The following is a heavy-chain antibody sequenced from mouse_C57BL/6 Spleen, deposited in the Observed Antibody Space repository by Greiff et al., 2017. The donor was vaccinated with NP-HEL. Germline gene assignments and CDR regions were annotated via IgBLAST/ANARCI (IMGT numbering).Heavy chain of an antibody. Sequence: EVKLMESGGGLVKPGGSLKLSCAASGFTFSDYGMHWVRQAPEKGLEWVAYISSGSSTIYYADTVKGRFTISRDNAKNTLFLQMTSLRSEDTAMYYCARIYDYDGWYFDVWGTGTTVTVSS. J-gene: IGHJ1*03. CDR1: GFTFSDYG. V-gene: IGHV5-17*01. CDR2: ISSGSSTI. D-gene: IGHD2-4*01. CDR3: ARIYDYDGWYFDV.